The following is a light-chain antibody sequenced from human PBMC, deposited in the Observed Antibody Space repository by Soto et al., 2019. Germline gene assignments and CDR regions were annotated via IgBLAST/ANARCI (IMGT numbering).Light chain of an antibody. V-gene: IGLV2-14*01. CDR3: SSYTSTTTPLV. CDR2: DVT. Sequence: QSVLTQPASVSGSPGQSITIPCTGTSSDFGGYDYVSWYQQRPGKAPKLMIYDVTNRPSGVSNRFSGSKSGDTASLTISGLQAEDEADYYCSSYTSTTTPLVFGTGTKVTV. CDR1: SSDFGGYDY. J-gene: IGLJ1*01.